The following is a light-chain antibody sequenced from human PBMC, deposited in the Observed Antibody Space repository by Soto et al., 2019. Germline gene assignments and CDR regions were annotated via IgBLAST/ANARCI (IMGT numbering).Light chain of an antibody. V-gene: IGKV1-17*01. J-gene: IGKJ2*01. CDR1: QGITRD. CDR3: LQHNSYPYT. CDR2: AAS. Sequence: DIQMTQSPSSLSASVGDRVSITCRASQGITRDLAWYQQKPGKAPKRLIYAASSLQSGVPSRFSGSGSGTEFTLTISSLQPEDFATYYCLQHNSYPYTFGQGPRLEIK.